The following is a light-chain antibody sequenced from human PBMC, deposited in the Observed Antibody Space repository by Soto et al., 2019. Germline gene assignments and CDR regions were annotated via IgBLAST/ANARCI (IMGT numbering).Light chain of an antibody. CDR1: QTISNY. Sequence: DIQMTQSPSSLSASVGDRVTITCRASQTISNYLNWYQQKSGQAPKLLIYTAASLQSGVPSRFSGSGSGTDFTRTITTLQPEDVATYYCQHYNSYSEAFGQGTKVELK. V-gene: IGKV1-39*01. CDR2: TAA. J-gene: IGKJ1*01. CDR3: QHYNSYSEA.